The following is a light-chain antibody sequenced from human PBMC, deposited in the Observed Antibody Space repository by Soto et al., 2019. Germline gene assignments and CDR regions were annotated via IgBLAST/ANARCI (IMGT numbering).Light chain of an antibody. J-gene: IGLJ2*01. V-gene: IGLV2-14*03. CDR1: SSDVGGYNY. Sequence: QSALTQPASVSGSPGQSITISCTGTSSDVGGYNYVSWYQPHPGKAPKLMIYDVSNRPSGVSNRSSCSRSSNTASLTISGLQAEDEAHYYCSSYTGSTTPVIFSGGTKLTVL. CDR2: DVS. CDR3: SSYTGSTTPVI.